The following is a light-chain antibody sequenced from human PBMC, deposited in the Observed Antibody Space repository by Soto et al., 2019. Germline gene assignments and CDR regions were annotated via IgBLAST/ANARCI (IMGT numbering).Light chain of an antibody. Sequence: EIVMTQSAATLSVSPGERATLSCRARQSVSGDLAWYQQNPGQAPRLLIYAASSRATGIPARFSVSGSGTDFTLTISSVEPEDFAVYDCQQRSNWIAFGQGTRLEIK. CDR2: AAS. V-gene: IGKV3-11*01. CDR1: QSVSGD. J-gene: IGKJ5*01. CDR3: QQRSNWIA.